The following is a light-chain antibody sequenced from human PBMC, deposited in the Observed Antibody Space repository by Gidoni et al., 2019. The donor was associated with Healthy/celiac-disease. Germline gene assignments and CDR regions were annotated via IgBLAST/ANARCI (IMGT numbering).Light chain of an antibody. J-gene: IGKJ2*03. CDR2: GAS. Sequence: EIVWTQSPGTLSLSPGERATLSCRASQSVSSSYLAWYQQKPGQAPRLLIYGASSRATGIPDRFSGSGSGTDFTLTISTLEPEDFAVYYCQQYGSSPYSFXXXTKLEIK. CDR3: QQYGSSPYS. V-gene: IGKV3-20*01. CDR1: QSVSSSY.